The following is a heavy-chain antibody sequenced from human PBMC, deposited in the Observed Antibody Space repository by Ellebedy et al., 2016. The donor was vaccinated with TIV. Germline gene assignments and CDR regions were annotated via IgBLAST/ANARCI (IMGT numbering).Heavy chain of an antibody. CDR2: INAGIGNT. J-gene: IGHJ6*02. V-gene: IGHV1-3*01. CDR1: GYTSTTYA. D-gene: IGHD3-9*01. CDR3: ARRFDIVTGSYPRGYYGLDI. Sequence: AASVKVSCKASGYTSTTYAIHWVRQAPGQRPEWMGWINAGIGNTKYSEKFQGRVTITTDTSASTAYMELSSLRSEDTAVYYCARRFDIVTGSYPRGYYGLDIWGQGTTVTVSS.